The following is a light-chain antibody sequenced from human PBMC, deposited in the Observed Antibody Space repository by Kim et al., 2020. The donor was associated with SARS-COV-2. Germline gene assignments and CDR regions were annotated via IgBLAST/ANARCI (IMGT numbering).Light chain of an antibody. J-gene: IGKJ4*01. CDR2: WAS. V-gene: IGKV4-1*01. Sequence: ATINCKSSQSVLSSSNNYDDLAWYQQKPGQPPKLLIYWASTRESGVPDRLSGSGSGTDFTLTISSLQAEDVAVYYCQQYYTTPPPTFGGGTKLEI. CDR3: QQYYTTPPPT. CDR1: QSVLSSSNNYDD.